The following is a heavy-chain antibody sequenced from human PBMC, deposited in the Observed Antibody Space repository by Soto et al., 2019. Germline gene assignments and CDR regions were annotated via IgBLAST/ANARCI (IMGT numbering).Heavy chain of an antibody. CDR3: ARELTWGWFDY. D-gene: IGHD3-16*01. J-gene: IGHJ4*02. V-gene: IGHV3-30-3*01. Sequence: QVQLVESGGGVVQPGRSLRLSCAASGFTFSTYAMHWVRQAPGKGLEWVAVISYDGSNKYYADSVKGRFTISRDNSKNTLYLQMNSLRAEDTAVYYCARELTWGWFDYWGQGTLVTVSS. CDR1: GFTFSTYA. CDR2: ISYDGSNK.